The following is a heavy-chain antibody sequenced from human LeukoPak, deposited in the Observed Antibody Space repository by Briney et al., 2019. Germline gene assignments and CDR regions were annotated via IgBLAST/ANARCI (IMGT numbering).Heavy chain of an antibody. CDR1: NASISSYF. V-gene: IGHV4-59*01. Sequence: PSETLSLTCSVFNASISSYFWSWVQQPPGKGLEWIGYIYYTGSSNFNPSLRSRVTMSVDTSKNQFSLKLRSVTAADTALYYCAGGPGISTSGYWGQGALVTVSS. D-gene: IGHD2-15*01. J-gene: IGHJ4*02. CDR3: AGGPGISTSGY. CDR2: IYYTGSS.